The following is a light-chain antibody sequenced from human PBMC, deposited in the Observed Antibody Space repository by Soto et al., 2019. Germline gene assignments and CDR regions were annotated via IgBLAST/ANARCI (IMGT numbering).Light chain of an antibody. V-gene: IGKV3-20*01. CDR2: GAS. Sequence: EIVLTQSPDTVSLSPGETATLSCRASQSVSSNYLAWYQQKPGQAPRLLIYGASSRATGIPDRFSGSGSGTDFTLTISRLEPEVFAVFYCQQYDNSITFGQGTRLEI. J-gene: IGKJ5*01. CDR1: QSVSSNY. CDR3: QQYDNSIT.